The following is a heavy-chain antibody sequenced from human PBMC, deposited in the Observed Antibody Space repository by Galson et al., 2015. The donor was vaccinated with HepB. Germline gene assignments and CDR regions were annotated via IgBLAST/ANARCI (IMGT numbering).Heavy chain of an antibody. J-gene: IGHJ3*02. D-gene: IGHD2-2*01. CDR2: IIPAFGSA. Sequence: SVKVSCKASGGSFSSYVISWVRQAPGQGLEWMGGIIPAFGSANYAQKFQGRVTIVAYESTSTAYMELNSLRAEDTAVYYCAKDSGVVWGIVEVPAAAIGGGSFDIWGPGTMVTVSS. CDR3: AKDSGVVWGIVEVPAAAIGGGSFDI. CDR1: GGSFSSYV. V-gene: IGHV1-69*13.